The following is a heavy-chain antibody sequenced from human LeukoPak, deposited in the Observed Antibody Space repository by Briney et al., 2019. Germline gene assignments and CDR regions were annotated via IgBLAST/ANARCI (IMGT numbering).Heavy chain of an antibody. CDR2: VHHSGIT. V-gene: IGHV4-61*01. CDR1: GSSVSSGTYY. CDR3: ARGVLY. D-gene: IGHD2-8*01. Sequence: SDTLSLTCSVSGSSVSSGTYYWSWIRQPPGKGLEWIGNVHHSGITNYNYSLKSRVIISLDTSKNQFSLKLSSVTAADTALYYCARGVLYWGQGTLVTVSS. J-gene: IGHJ4*01.